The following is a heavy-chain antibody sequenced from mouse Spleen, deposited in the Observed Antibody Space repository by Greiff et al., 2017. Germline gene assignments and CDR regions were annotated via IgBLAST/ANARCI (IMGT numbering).Heavy chain of an antibody. J-gene: IGHJ4*01. CDR3: ARQYGYDAMDY. V-gene: IGHV5-12*02. CDR1: GFTFSDYY. Sequence: EVKLMESGGGLVQPGGSLKLSCATSGFTFSDYYMYWVRQTPEKRLEWVAYISNGGGSTYYPDTVKGRFTISRDNAKNTLYLQMSRLKSEDTAMYYCARQYGYDAMDYWGQGTSVTASS. D-gene: IGHD1-2*01. CDR2: ISNGGGST.